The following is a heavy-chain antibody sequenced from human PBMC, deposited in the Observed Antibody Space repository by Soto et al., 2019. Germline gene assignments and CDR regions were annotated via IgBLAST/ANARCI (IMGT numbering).Heavy chain of an antibody. CDR3: ARDLDGRFYSEYFQH. D-gene: IGHD1-26*01. Sequence: ASVKVSCKASGYNFASYALHWVRQAPGQRLEWMRWINAGNGNTKYSQILQGRVTITRDTSASTVYMELSSLRSEDTAMYYCARDLDGRFYSEYFQHWGQGTPVTVSS. CDR2: INAGNGNT. CDR1: GYNFASYA. J-gene: IGHJ1*01. V-gene: IGHV1-3*01.